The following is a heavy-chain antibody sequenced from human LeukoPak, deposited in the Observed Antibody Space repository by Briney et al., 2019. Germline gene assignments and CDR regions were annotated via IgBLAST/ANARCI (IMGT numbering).Heavy chain of an antibody. CDR3: ATNIVATTINFDY. CDR2: ISSSSSYI. J-gene: IGHJ4*02. V-gene: IGHV3-21*01. CDR1: GFTFSGYS. D-gene: IGHD5-12*01. Sequence: PGGSLRLSCAASGFTFSGYSMNWVRQAPGKGLEWVSSISSSSSYIYYADSVKGRFTISRDNAKNSLYLQMNSLRAEDTAVYYCATNIVATTINFDYWGQGTLVTVSS.